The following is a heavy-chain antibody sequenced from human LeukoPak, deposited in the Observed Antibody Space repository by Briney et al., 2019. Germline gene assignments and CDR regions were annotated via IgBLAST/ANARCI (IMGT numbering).Heavy chain of an antibody. CDR1: GFTFSSYS. Sequence: GGSLRLSCAASGFTFSSYSMNWVCQAPGKGLEWVSYISSSSSTIYYADSVKGRFTISRDNAKNSLYLQMNSLRDEDTAVYYCARDGDLGYCSSTSCYPSYYYYGMDVWGQGTTVTVSS. CDR2: ISSSSSTI. J-gene: IGHJ6*02. V-gene: IGHV3-48*02. D-gene: IGHD2-2*03. CDR3: ARDGDLGYCSSTSCYPSYYYYGMDV.